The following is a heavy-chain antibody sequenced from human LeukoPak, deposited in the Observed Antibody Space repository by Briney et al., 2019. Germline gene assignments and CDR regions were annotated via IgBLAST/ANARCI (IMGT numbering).Heavy chain of an antibody. Sequence: GGSLRLSCAASGFTFSSYAMHWVRQAPGKGLEWVAVISCDGSNKYYADSVKGRFTISRDNSKNTLYLQMNSLRAEDTAVYYCASSAVLRFLEHPVGAFDIWGQGTMVTVSS. CDR2: ISCDGSNK. V-gene: IGHV3-30-3*01. CDR3: ASSAVLRFLEHPVGAFDI. J-gene: IGHJ3*02. CDR1: GFTFSSYA. D-gene: IGHD3-3*01.